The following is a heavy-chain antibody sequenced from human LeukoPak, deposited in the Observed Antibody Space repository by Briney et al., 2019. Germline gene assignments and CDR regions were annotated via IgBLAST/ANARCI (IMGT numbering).Heavy chain of an antibody. CDR1: GYTFTSYG. CDR2: ISAYNGNT. D-gene: IGHD6-13*01. CDR3: ARYSSSWYWFDP. J-gene: IGHJ5*02. Sequence: ASVKVSCKASGYTFTSYGISWVRQAPGQGLEWMGWISAYNGNTNYAQKLQGRVTMTTDTSTNTAYMELRSLRSDDTAVYYCARYSSSWYWFDPWGQGTLVTVSS. V-gene: IGHV1-18*01.